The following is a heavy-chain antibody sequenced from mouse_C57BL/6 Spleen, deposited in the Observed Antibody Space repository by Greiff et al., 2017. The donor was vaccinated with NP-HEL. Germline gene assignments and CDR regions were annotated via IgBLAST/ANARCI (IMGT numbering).Heavy chain of an antibody. CDR3: AKRDGNYENAMDY. D-gene: IGHD2-1*01. CDR2: IWRGGST. CDR1: GFSLTSYG. J-gene: IGHJ4*01. V-gene: IGHV2-5*01. Sequence: QVQLQQSGPGLVQPSQSLSITCTVSGFSLTSYGVHWVRQSPGKGLEWLGVIWRGGSTDYNADFMSSMSITKDNSKSQVFFKMNSLQAYDTAIYYCAKRDGNYENAMDYWGQGTSVTVSS.